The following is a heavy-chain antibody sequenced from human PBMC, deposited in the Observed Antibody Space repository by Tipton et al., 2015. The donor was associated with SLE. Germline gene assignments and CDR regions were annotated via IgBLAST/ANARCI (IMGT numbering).Heavy chain of an antibody. CDR3: ARCYSNYEYFQH. D-gene: IGHD4-11*01. V-gene: IGHV4-39*07. CDR1: GGSISSYY. CDR2: IYYSGST. Sequence: GLVKPSETLSLTCTVSGGSISSYYWSWIRQSPGKGLEWIGSIYYSGSTYYNPSLKSRVTISVDTSKNQFSLKLSSVTAADTAVYYCARCYSNYEYFQHWGQGTLVTVSS. J-gene: IGHJ1*01.